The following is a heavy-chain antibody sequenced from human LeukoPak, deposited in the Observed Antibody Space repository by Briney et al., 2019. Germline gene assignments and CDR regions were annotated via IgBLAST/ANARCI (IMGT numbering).Heavy chain of an antibody. CDR3: TTTVGYFDY. D-gene: IGHD3-16*01. J-gene: IGHJ4*02. CDR1: GFTFSNAW. Sequence: AGGSLRLSCAASGFTFSNAWMSWVRQAPGEGLEWVGRIESKTDGGTTDYAAPVKGRFTISRDDSKNTLYLQMNSLKTEDTAVYYCTTTVGYFDYWGQGTLVTVSS. CDR2: IESKTDGGTT. V-gene: IGHV3-15*04.